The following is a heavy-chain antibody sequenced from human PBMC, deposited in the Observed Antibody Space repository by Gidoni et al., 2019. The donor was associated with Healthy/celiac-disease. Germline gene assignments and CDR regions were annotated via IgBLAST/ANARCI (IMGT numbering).Heavy chain of an antibody. J-gene: IGHJ4*02. Sequence: EVQLLESGGGLVQPGGSLRLTCAASGVTFSSAPMTWVRQAPGKGLEWGSAISGSGGSTYYADSVKGRFTISRDNSKNTLYLQMNSLRAEDTAVYYCAKDKGNYDFWSGYLFDYWGQGTLVTVSS. CDR1: GVTFSSAP. D-gene: IGHD3-3*01. CDR3: AKDKGNYDFWSGYLFDY. CDR2: ISGSGGST. V-gene: IGHV3-23*01.